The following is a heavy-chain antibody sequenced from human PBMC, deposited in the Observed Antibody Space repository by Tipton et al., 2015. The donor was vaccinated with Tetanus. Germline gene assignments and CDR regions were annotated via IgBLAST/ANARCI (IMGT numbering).Heavy chain of an antibody. CDR3: AREGAPRAFDI. CDR2: SHYSGST. Sequence: TLSLTCTVSGGSVSGGDYHWSWIRQPPGKGLEWIGYSHYSGSTSSNPSLKSRVTISLDTSKNQFSLKLNSVTAADTAVYYCAREGAPRAFDIWGQGTMVTVSS. J-gene: IGHJ3*02. V-gene: IGHV4-61*08. CDR1: GGSVSGGDYH.